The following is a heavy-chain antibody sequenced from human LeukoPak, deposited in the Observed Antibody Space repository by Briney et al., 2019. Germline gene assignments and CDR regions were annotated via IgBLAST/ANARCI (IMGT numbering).Heavy chain of an antibody. V-gene: IGHV3-23*01. D-gene: IGHD4-17*01. CDR2: ISSSGGRT. CDR3: AKEDGYGAKNY. J-gene: IGHJ4*02. CDR1: GFTFRSYA. Sequence: GGSLRLSWAASGFTFRSYAMSWVRQAPGKGLEWVSAISSSGGRTYYADSVKGRFTISRDNSKNTLYPQMNSLRAEDTAVYYCAKEDGYGAKNYWGQGTLVTVSS.